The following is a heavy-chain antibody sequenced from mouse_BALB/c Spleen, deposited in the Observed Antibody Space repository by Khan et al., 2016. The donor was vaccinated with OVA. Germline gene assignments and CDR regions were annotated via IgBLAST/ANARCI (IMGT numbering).Heavy chain of an antibody. J-gene: IGHJ3*01. CDR2: INTNTGEP. CDR1: GYTFTHYG. D-gene: IGHD1-1*01. CDR3: ARDFGTPYGWFAY. V-gene: IGHV9-3*02. Sequence: QIQLVQSGPELKKPGEAVRISCEASGYTFTHYGMNWVKQTPGKGLKWMGWINTNTGEPTYAEEFKGRFAFSLATSASTAYLQINNLKNEDTATYFCARDFGTPYGWFAYWGQGTLVTVSA.